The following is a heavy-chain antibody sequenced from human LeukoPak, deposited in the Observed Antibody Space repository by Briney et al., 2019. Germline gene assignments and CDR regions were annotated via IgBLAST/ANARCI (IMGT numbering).Heavy chain of an antibody. CDR1: SASISSYY. Sequence: SETLSLTCTFSSASISSYYWSWIRQPPGKGLEWIGYIYYSGSADYNPSLKSRVTISVDTSKNQFSLKLSSVIAADTAVYYCARAGPFYYMDIWGKGTTVTVSS. V-gene: IGHV4-59*13. CDR3: ARAGPFYYMDI. CDR2: IYYSGSA. J-gene: IGHJ6*03.